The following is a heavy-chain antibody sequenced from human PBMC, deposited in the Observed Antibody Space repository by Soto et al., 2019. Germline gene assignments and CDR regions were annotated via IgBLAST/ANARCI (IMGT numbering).Heavy chain of an antibody. V-gene: IGHV5-51*01. CDR3: ARHNPSYYYDSSGYYYGYYYGMDV. J-gene: IGHJ6*02. D-gene: IGHD3-22*01. CDR2: IYPGDSDT. CDR1: GYSFTIYC. Sequence: GESLKISCNGSGYSFTIYCIGLVLQMPGKGLDWMWIIYPGDSDTRYSPSFQGQVTISADKSISTAYLQWSSLKASDTAMYYCARHNPSYYYDSSGYYYGYYYGMDVWGQGTTVTVSS.